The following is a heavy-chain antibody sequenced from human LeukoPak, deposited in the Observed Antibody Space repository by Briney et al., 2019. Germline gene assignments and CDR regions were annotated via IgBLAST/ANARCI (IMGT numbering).Heavy chain of an antibody. CDR2: IYYRGST. J-gene: IGHJ6*02. CDR1: GGSISSYY. V-gene: IGHV4-59*08. Sequence: SETLSLTCTVSGGSISSYYWSWIRQPPGKGLEWIGYIYYRGSTNYNPSLKSRVTISVDTSKNQFSLKLSSVTAADTAVYYCARHDVSSGWFKDYYYGMDVWGQGTTVTVSS. D-gene: IGHD6-19*01. CDR3: ARHDVSSGWFKDYYYGMDV.